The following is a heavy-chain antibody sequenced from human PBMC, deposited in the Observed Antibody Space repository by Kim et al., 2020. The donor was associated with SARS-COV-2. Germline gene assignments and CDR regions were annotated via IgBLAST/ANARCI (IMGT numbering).Heavy chain of an antibody. J-gene: IGHJ4*02. CDR1: GFTFSSYA. CDR2: ISGSGGST. V-gene: IGHV3-23*01. CDR3: ATNTDIVVVPAATAYCSGGSCNDY. D-gene: IGHD2-2*01. Sequence: GGSLRLSCAASGFTFSSYAMSWVRQAPGKGLEWVSAISGSGGSTYYADSVKGRFTISRDNSKNTLYLQMNSLRAEVTAVYYCATNTDIVVVPAATAYCSGGSCNDYWGQGTLVTVSS.